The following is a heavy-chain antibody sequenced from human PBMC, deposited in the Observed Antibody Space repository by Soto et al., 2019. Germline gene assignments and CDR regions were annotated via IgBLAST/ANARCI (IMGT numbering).Heavy chain of an antibody. D-gene: IGHD1-26*01. CDR2: ISGQIAKT. Sequence: QVQLVQSGPEVKKPGASVKVSCKASGYSFHNFGIIWVRQAPGQGLEWMGWISGQIAKTNYAQKFQGKVTMTTDTSTSTAYRELNTLTSDDTAMYYCARGPPSGSFPLTPRYWGQGTLVTVSS. CDR3: ARGPPSGSFPLTPRY. V-gene: IGHV1-18*04. CDR1: GYSFHNFG. J-gene: IGHJ4*02.